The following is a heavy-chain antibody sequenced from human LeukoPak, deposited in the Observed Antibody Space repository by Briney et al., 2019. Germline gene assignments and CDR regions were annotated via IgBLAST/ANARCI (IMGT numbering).Heavy chain of an antibody. J-gene: IGHJ6*03. CDR3: ARTDYYYYMDV. Sequence: SETLSLTCTVSGGSISSSSYYWGWTRQPPGKGLEWIGSIYYSGSTYYNPSLKSRVTISVDTSKNQFSLKLSSVTAADTAVYYCARTDYYYYMDVWGKGTTVTVSS. V-gene: IGHV4-39*07. CDR1: GGSISSSSYY. CDR2: IYYSGST.